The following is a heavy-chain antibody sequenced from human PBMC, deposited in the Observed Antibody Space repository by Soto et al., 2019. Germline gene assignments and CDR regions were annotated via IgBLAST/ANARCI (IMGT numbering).Heavy chain of an antibody. CDR2: ISYDGSNK. J-gene: IGHJ5*02. D-gene: IGHD3-3*01. V-gene: IGHV3-30*18. Sequence: QVQLVESGGGVVQPGRSLRLSCAASGFTFSSYGMHWVRQAPGKGLEWVAVISYDGSNKYYADSVKGRFTISRDNSKNTLYLQMNSLRAEDTAVYYCAKDPRHFGAVISSWFDPWGQGTLVTVSS. CDR1: GFTFSSYG. CDR3: AKDPRHFGAVISSWFDP.